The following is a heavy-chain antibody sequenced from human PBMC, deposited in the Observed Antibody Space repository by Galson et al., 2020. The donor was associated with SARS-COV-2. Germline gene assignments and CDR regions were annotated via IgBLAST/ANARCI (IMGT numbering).Heavy chain of an antibody. D-gene: IGHD6-13*01. CDR1: GFTFSSYS. Sequence: GESLKISCAASGFTFSSYSMNWVRQAPGKGLEWVSYISSSSSTIYYADSVKGRFTISRDNAKNSLYLQMNSLRDEDTAVYYCASIAAAGTYYYYYGMDVWGQGTTVTVFS. CDR2: ISSSSSTI. CDR3: ASIAAAGTYYYYYGMDV. J-gene: IGHJ6*02. V-gene: IGHV3-48*02.